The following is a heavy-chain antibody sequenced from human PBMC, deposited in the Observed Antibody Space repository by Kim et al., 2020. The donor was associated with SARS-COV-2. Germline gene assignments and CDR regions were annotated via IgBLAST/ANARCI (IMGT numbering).Heavy chain of an antibody. J-gene: IGHJ4*02. D-gene: IGHD6-6*01. Sequence: YAQKLQGRVTMTTDTSTSTAYMELRSLRSDDTAVYYCARDHSSMAARADYWGQGTLVTVSS. CDR3: ARDHSSMAARADY. V-gene: IGHV1-18*01.